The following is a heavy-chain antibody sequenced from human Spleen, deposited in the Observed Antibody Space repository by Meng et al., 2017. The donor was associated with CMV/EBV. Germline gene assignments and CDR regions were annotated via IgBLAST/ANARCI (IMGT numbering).Heavy chain of an antibody. CDR2: IYYSGST. J-gene: IGHJ4*02. Sequence: SETLSLTCTVSGGSISSYYWSWIRQPPGKGLEWIGYIYYSGSTNYNPPLKSRVTISVDTSKNQFSLKLRSVTAADTAVYYCARELAAAGNFDYWGQGTLVTVSS. V-gene: IGHV4-59*01. CDR3: ARELAAAGNFDY. D-gene: IGHD6-13*01. CDR1: GGSISSYY.